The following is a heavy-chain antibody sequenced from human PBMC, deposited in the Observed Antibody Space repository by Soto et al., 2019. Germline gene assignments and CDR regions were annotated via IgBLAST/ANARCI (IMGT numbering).Heavy chain of an antibody. CDR2: IYSDNNT. J-gene: IGHJ6*02. CDR3: ARHYSAMGV. CDR1: GFTVSSDS. V-gene: IGHV3-53*02. Sequence: EVQLVETGGDLIQPGGSLRLSCAASGFTVSSDSMTWVRQAPGKGLEWISIIYSDNNTDYADSVKGRFSITRDTSKNMLYLQMNSLRAEDTAEYYCARHYSAMGVWGQGTRVTVSS.